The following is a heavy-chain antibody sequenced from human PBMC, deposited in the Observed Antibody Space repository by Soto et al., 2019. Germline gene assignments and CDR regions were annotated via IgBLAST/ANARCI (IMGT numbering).Heavy chain of an antibody. CDR1: GVSINSGGSF. CDR2: LSHTGNT. CDR3: TEGLYEPNWCDF. V-gene: IGHV4-31*03. D-gene: IGHD3-22*01. Sequence: QVQLQESGPGLVKPSQTLSLICTVSGVSINSGGSFWTWLRQHPGRAPEWTGYLSHTGNTYYNPSLKSRVLMAVDRSKNLLSLRLSSVTAADTSVYYCTEGLYEPNWCDFLGEGTKVTVSS. J-gene: IGHJ5*01.